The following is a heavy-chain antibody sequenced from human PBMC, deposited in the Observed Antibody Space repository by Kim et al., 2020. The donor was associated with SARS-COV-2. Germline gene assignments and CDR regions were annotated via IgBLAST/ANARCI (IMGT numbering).Heavy chain of an antibody. CDR1: GFTFGDYS. J-gene: IGHJ6*02. CDR2: IRSRAYGGTT. Sequence: GGSLRLSCTASGFTFGDYSISWFRQAPGQGLEWVGFIRSRAYGGTTEYAASVNGRFTISRDDSKSIAYLQMNGLKKEDTALYYCSRVFMAQVDLFFYYNMAVWGHGTTVTVSS. V-gene: IGHV3-49*03. CDR3: SRVFMAQVDLFFYYNMAV.